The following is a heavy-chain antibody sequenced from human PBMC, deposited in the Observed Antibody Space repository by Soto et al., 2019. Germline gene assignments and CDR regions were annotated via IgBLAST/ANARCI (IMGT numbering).Heavy chain of an antibody. CDR3: AKAKAMVRGVSRDYGMDV. V-gene: IGHV3-30*18. Sequence: PGGSLRLSCAASGFTFSSYGMHWVRQAPGKGLEWVAVISYDGSNKYYADSVKGRFTISRDNSKNTLYLQMNSLRAEDTAVYYCAKAKAMVRGVSRDYGMDVWGQGTTVTVSS. D-gene: IGHD3-10*01. CDR1: GFTFSSYG. J-gene: IGHJ6*02. CDR2: ISYDGSNK.